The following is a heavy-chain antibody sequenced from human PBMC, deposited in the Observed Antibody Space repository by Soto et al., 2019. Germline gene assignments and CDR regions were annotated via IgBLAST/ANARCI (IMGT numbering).Heavy chain of an antibody. J-gene: IGHJ6*02. D-gene: IGHD3-22*01. CDR3: ARMMYYYDSSGYYSDVRLYYYYGMDV. Sequence: ASVKVSCKASGGTFSSYAISWVRQAPGQGLEWMGGIIPIFGTANYAQKFQGRVTITADESTSTAYMELSSLRSEDTAVYYCARMMYYYDSSGYYSDVRLYYYYGMDVWGQGTTVTVSS. CDR2: IIPIFGTA. CDR1: GGTFSSYA. V-gene: IGHV1-69*13.